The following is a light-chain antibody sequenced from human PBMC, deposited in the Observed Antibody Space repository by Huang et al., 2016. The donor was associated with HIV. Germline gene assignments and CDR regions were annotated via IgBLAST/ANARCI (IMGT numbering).Light chain of an antibody. Sequence: DIQMTQSPSSLSASVGDRVTITCRASQSITIYLNWYQQKPGKAPKLLIYAASSLQSGVPSRFSGSGSGTDFTLTIRSLQPEDFATYYCQQSYSAPRTFGRGTKVDIK. CDR1: QSITIY. CDR2: AAS. V-gene: IGKV1-39*01. J-gene: IGKJ1*01. CDR3: QQSYSAPRT.